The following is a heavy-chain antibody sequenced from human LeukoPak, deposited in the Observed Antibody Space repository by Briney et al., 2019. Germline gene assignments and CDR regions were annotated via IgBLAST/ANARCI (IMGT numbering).Heavy chain of an antibody. J-gene: IGHJ4*02. V-gene: IGHV1-3*01. CDR1: GYTFSNFA. Sequence: ASVKVSCKASGYTFSNFAVHWVRQAPGQRLEWMGWINAGNGDTKNSQKFQGRVTITRDTSASTAYMELSSLRSEDTAVYYCARGIREQWLGLGYFDYWGQGTLVTVSS. CDR3: ARGIREQWLGLGYFDY. D-gene: IGHD6-19*01. CDR2: INAGNGDT.